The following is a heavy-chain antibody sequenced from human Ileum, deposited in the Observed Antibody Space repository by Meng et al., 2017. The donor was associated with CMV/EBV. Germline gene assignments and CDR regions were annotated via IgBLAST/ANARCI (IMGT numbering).Heavy chain of an antibody. CDR3: ATDDSAGSYMGC. J-gene: IGHJ4*02. CDR1: GFIFRTYG. CDR2: LDSTGSYR. V-gene: IGHV3-21*01. D-gene: IGHD4-11*01. Sequence: GGSLRLSCEASGFIFRTYGMNWVRQAPGRGLEWVSSLDSTGSYRHYADSVKGRFTIARDNDKESLYLQMNSLSAEDTAVYECATDDSAGSYMGCWGQGTLVTVSS.